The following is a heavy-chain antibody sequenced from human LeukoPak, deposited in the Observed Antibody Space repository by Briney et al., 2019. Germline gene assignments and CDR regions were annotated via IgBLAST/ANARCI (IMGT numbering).Heavy chain of an antibody. CDR3: ARLTYYYDSSGYSPGGY. D-gene: IGHD3-22*01. V-gene: IGHV1-69*04. CDR2: IIPILGIA. J-gene: IGHJ4*02. CDR1: GGTFSSYA. Sequence: VKVSCKASGGTFSSYAISWVRQAPGQGLEWMGRIIPILGIANYAQKFQGRVTITADKSTSTAYVELSSLRSEDTAVYYCARLTYYYDSSGYSPGGYWGQGTLVTVSS.